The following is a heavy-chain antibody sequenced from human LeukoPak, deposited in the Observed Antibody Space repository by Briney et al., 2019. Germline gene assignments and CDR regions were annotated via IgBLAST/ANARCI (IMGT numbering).Heavy chain of an antibody. CDR3: ARDVGPTWIQLDYYYMDV. J-gene: IGHJ6*03. D-gene: IGHD5-18*01. CDR2: IKQDGSEK. V-gene: IGHV3-7*01. CDR1: GFTFNSYW. Sequence: GGSLRLSCAASGFTFNSYWMTWVRQAPGKGLEWVANIKQDGSEKYYVDSVKGRFTISRDNAKNSLYLQMNSLRAEDTAVYYCARDVGPTWIQLDYYYMDVWGKGTTVTISS.